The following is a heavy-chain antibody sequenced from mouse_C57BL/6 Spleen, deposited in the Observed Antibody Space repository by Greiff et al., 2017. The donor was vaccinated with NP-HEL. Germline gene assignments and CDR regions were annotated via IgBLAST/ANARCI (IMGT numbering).Heavy chain of an antibody. J-gene: IGHJ2*01. CDR1: GFTFSNYW. CDR2: IRLKSDNYAT. V-gene: IGHV6-3*01. Sequence: EVMLVESGGGLVQPGGSMKLSCVASGFTFSNYWMNWVRQSPEKGLEWVAQIRLKSDNYATHYAESVKGRFTISRDDSKSSVYLQMNNLRAEDTGIYYCTEGIRGYFDYWGQGTTLTVSS. CDR3: TEGIRGYFDY.